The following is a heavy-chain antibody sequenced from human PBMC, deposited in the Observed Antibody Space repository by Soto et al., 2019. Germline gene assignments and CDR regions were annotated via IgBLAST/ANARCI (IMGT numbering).Heavy chain of an antibody. CDR2: ISPKSGSI. J-gene: IGHJ6*02. CDR1: GYTFTRNG. V-gene: IGHV1-18*01. CDR3: VKDRDSNSWPSRDV. Sequence: ASVKVSCKTSGYTFTRNGISWVRQAPGQGLEWMGWISPKSGSIKYAQKFQGRVIMTTDTSTSTAYMELRSLRPDDTAVYYCVKDRDSNSWPSRDVWGPGTTVTVSS. D-gene: IGHD3-22*01.